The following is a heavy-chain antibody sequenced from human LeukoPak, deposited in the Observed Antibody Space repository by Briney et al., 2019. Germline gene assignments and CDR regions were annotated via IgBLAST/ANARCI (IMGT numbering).Heavy chain of an antibody. CDR3: ARGTNYYDSSGYYN. CDR2: IYYSGST. J-gene: IGHJ4*02. V-gene: IGHV4-39*01. CDR1: GGSINSSNYY. D-gene: IGHD3-22*01. Sequence: SETLSLTCTVSGGSINSSNYYWGWIRQPPGKGLEWIGSIYYSGSTYYNPSLKSRVTASVDTSKNQFSLKLSSVTAADTAVYYCARGTNYYDSSGYYNWGQGTLVTVSS.